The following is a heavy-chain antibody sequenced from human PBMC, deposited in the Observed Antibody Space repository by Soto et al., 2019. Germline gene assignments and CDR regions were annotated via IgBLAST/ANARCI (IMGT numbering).Heavy chain of an antibody. CDR2: IYYSGST. Sequence: PSETLSLTCTVSGGSISSSSYYWGWIRQPPGKGLEWIGSIYYSGSTYYNPSLKSRVTISVDTSKNQFSLKLSSVTAADTAVYYCATRIAVAGTIGYWGQGTLVTVSS. CDR3: ATRIAVAGTIGY. V-gene: IGHV4-39*01. J-gene: IGHJ4*02. D-gene: IGHD6-19*01. CDR1: GGSISSSSYY.